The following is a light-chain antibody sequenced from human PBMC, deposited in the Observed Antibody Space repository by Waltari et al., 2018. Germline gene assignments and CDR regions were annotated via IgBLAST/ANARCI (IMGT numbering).Light chain of an antibody. CDR2: KRI. J-gene: IGLJ3*02. Sequence: CYHHPPGHPPRTLVYKRIRRSSGVADLFSGSIRGNKAPLTLTEAQAEDESDYYCALYMGSSIWVFGGGTRLTVL. V-gene: IGLV8-61*01. CDR3: ALYMGSSIWV.